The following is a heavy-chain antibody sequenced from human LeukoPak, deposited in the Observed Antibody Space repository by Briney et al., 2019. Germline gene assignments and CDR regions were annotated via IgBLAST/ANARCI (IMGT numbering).Heavy chain of an antibody. J-gene: IGHJ3*02. V-gene: IGHV1-69*05. CDR3: ARGTHGGTYDAFDI. Sequence: SVKVSCTASGGTFSSYAISWVRQAPGQGLEWMGRIIPIFGTANYAQKFQGRVTITTDESTSTAYMELSSLRSEDTAVYYCARGTHGGTYDAFDIWGQGTMVTVSS. CDR1: GGTFSSYA. CDR2: IIPIFGTA. D-gene: IGHD4-23*01.